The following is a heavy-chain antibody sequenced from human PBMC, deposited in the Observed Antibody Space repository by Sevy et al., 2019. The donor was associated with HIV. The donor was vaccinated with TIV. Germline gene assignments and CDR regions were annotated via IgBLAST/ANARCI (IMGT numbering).Heavy chain of an antibody. CDR2: IIPIFGTA. CDR1: GGTFSSYA. J-gene: IGHJ3*02. D-gene: IGHD1-26*01. V-gene: IGHV1-69*13. CDR3: ARAGVGAGTFDI. Sequence: ASVKVSCKASGGTFSSYAISWVRQAPGQGLEWMGGIIPIFGTANYAQKLQGRVTITEDESTSTAYMELSSLRSEDTAVYYCARAGVGAGTFDIWGQGTMVTVSS.